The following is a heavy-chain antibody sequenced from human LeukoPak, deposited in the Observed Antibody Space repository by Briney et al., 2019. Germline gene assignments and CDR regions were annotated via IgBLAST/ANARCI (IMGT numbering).Heavy chain of an antibody. CDR1: GFTFSSYG. J-gene: IGHJ4*02. Sequence: PGGSLRLSCAASGFTFSSYGMSWVRQAPGKGLEWVSAISGSGGSTYYADSVKGRFTISRDNSKNTLYLQMNSLRAEDTAVYYCAKDAYYYDSSGYYRNYWGQGTLVTVSS. V-gene: IGHV3-23*01. CDR2: ISGSGGST. D-gene: IGHD3-22*01. CDR3: AKDAYYYDSSGYYRNY.